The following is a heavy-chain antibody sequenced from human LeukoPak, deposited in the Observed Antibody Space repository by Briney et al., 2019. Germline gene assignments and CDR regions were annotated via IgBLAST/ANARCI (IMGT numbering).Heavy chain of an antibody. CDR2: INHSGST. CDR1: GGSFSGYY. V-gene: IGHV4-34*01. J-gene: IGHJ4*02. Sequence: SETLSLTCAVHGGSFSGYYWSWIGQPPGKGLEWIGEINHSGSTNYNPSLKSRVTISVDTSKNQFSLKLSSVTAADTAVYYCARGPRQLAYWGQGTLVTVSS. CDR3: ARGPRQLAY. D-gene: IGHD6-13*01.